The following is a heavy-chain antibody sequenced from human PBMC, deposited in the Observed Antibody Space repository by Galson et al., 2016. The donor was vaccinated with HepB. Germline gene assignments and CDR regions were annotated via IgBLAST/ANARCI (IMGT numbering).Heavy chain of an antibody. Sequence: CAISGDSVSSDSAAWNWIRQSPSRGLEWLGRTYYRSKWYNAYALSVKSRITMNADTSKNQFSLQLNSVTPEDTALYFCARAEANWDGGGDNWFDPWGKGTLVTVSS. CDR3: ARAEANWDGGGDNWFDP. CDR1: GDSVSSDSAA. D-gene: IGHD7-27*01. J-gene: IGHJ5*02. V-gene: IGHV6-1*01. CDR2: TYYRSKWYN.